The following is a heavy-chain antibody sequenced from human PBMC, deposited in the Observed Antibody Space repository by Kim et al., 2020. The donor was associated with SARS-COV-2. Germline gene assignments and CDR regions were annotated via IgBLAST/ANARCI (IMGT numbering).Heavy chain of an antibody. CDR3: ARGYEIRRGYHWFDP. CDR1: GGSFSGYY. CDR2: INHSGST. J-gene: IGHJ5*02. Sequence: SETLSLTCAVYGGSFSGYYWSWIRQPPGKGLEWIGEINHSGSTNYNPSLKSRVTISVDTSKNQFSLKLSSVTAADTAVYHCARGYEIRRGYHWFDPWGQGTLVTVSS. D-gene: IGHD5-12*01. V-gene: IGHV4-34*01.